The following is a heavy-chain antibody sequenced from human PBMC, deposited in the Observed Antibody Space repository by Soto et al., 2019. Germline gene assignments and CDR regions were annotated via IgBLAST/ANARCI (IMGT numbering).Heavy chain of an antibody. V-gene: IGHV4-30-4*01. D-gene: IGHD2-8*01. CDR2: IYNGGRT. J-gene: IGHJ4*02. Sequence: SETLSLTCTVSGDSISGDGYLWSWIRQSPGKGLEWIGYIYNGGRTFYRPSLESRINMSLDATKNSYSLRLTSVTAADTAVYYCARAPVGMDSINFFDHWGQGILVTSPQ. CDR3: ARAPVGMDSINFFDH. CDR1: GDSISGDGYL.